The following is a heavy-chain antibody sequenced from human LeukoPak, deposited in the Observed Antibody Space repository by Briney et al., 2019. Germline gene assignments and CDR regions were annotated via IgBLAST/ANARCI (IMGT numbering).Heavy chain of an antibody. CDR1: GFTVSSNY. CDR2: IYSGGST. CDR3: ARVSVAYYYDSSGYLDY. D-gene: IGHD3-22*01. Sequence: GGSLRLSCAASGFTVSSNYMSWVRQAPGKGLEWVSVIYSGGSTYYADSVKGRFTISRDNSKNTLYLQMNSLRAEDTAVYYCARVSVAYYYDSSGYLDYWGQGTLVTVSS. V-gene: IGHV3-53*01. J-gene: IGHJ4*02.